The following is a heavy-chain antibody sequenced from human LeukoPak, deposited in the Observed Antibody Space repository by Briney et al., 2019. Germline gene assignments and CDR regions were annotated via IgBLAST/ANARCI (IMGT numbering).Heavy chain of an antibody. Sequence: ASVKVSCKASGYTFSDYYMHCGRQTPGQGPEWMGWINPNSAGTKYAQKFQGRVTMTWDTSISTAYMELSRLTSDDTAVYYCARHSKYANNWFDPWGQGTLVTVSA. J-gene: IGHJ5*02. V-gene: IGHV1-2*02. CDR3: ARHSKYANNWFDP. CDR1: GYTFSDYY. CDR2: INPNSAGT. D-gene: IGHD4-11*01.